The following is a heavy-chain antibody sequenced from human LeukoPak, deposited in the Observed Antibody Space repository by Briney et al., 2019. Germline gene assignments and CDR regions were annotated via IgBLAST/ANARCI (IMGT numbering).Heavy chain of an antibody. CDR3: AREDPGLYFDY. J-gene: IGHJ4*02. CDR2: INAGNGNT. CDR1: GYTFTSYA. V-gene: IGHV1-3*01. Sequence: ASVKVSCKASGYTFTSYAMHWVRQAPGQRLEWMGWINAGNGNTKYSQKFQGRVTITRDTSASTAYKELSSLRSEDTAVYYCAREDPGLYFDYWGQGTLVTVSS. D-gene: IGHD7-27*01.